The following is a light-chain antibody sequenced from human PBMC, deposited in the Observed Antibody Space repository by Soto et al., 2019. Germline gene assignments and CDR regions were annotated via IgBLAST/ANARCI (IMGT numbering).Light chain of an antibody. CDR1: SSDVGGYRH. CDR3: NSQRISGARG. V-gene: IGLV2-14*01. CDR2: EVS. Sequence: LTQPSSLSVSPGQSINISFTGTSSDVGGYRHVSWYQHHPGKAPKLMIYEVSNRPSGVSNRFSGSKSGYTASLTISGLQAEDEADYYCNSQRISGARGFGTGTKVTVL. J-gene: IGLJ1*01.